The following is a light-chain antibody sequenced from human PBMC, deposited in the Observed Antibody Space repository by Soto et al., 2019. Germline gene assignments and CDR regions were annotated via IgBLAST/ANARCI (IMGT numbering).Light chain of an antibody. Sequence: QSVLKQPPSVSGAPGQRVTISCTGSSSNIGAGYDVHWYQQLPGTAPKLLIDGNNNRPSGVPDRFSGSKSGTSASLAITGLQAEDEADYYCQSYDNSLSVSGSRVFGGGTKVTVL. CDR1: SSNIGAGYD. CDR2: GNN. J-gene: IGLJ2*01. V-gene: IGLV1-40*01. CDR3: QSYDNSLSVSGSRV.